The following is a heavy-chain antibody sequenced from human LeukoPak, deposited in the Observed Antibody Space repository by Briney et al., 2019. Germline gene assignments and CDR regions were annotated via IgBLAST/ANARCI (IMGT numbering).Heavy chain of an antibody. CDR2: ISSSSSYI. CDR3: ARDLSGAFDI. D-gene: IGHD3-3*02. CDR1: GFTFSSYS. Sequence: GGSLRLSCAVSGFTFSSYSMNWVRQAPGKGLEWVSSISSSSSYIYYADSVKGRFTISRDNAKNSLYLQMNSLRAEDTAVYYCARDLSGAFDIWGQGTMVTVSS. V-gene: IGHV3-21*01. J-gene: IGHJ3*02.